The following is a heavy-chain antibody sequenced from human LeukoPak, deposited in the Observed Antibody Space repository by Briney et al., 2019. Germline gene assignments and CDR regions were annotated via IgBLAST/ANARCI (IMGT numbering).Heavy chain of an antibody. D-gene: IGHD6-6*01. Sequence: PGGSLRLSCAASGFTFSSYSMNWVRQAPGKGLEWGSSISSSSSYIYYADSVKGRFTISRDNAKNSLYLQMNSLRAEDTAVYYCARGSEYSSSSSGDWGQGTLVTVSS. CDR1: GFTFSSYS. V-gene: IGHV3-21*01. CDR3: ARGSEYSSSSSGD. J-gene: IGHJ4*02. CDR2: ISSSSSYI.